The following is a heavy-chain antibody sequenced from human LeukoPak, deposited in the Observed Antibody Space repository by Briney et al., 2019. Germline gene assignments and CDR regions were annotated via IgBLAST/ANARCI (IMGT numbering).Heavy chain of an antibody. J-gene: IGHJ6*02. CDR1: GGSISSYY. CDR2: IYYSGST. CDR3: ARGYGRAYYYYYGMDV. V-gene: IGHV4-59*01. D-gene: IGHD4-17*01. Sequence: SETLSLTCTVSGGSISSYYWSWIRQPPGKGLEWIGYIYYSGSTNYNPSLKSRVTISVDTSKNQFSLKLSSVTAADTAVYYCARGYGRAYYYYYGMDVWGQGTTVTASS.